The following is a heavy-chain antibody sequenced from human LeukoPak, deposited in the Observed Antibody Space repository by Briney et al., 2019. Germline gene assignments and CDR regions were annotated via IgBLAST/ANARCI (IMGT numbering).Heavy chain of an antibody. CDR1: GGSISSYY. V-gene: IGHV4-59*12. CDR2: IYYSGST. CDR3: ARPGYCGGDCHFDY. J-gene: IGHJ4*02. D-gene: IGHD2-21*02. Sequence: SETLSLTCTVSGGSISSYYWSWIRQPPGKGLEWIGYIYYSGSTYYNPSLKSRVTISVDTSKNQFSLKLSSVTAADTAVYYCARPGYCGGDCHFDYWGQGTLVTVSS.